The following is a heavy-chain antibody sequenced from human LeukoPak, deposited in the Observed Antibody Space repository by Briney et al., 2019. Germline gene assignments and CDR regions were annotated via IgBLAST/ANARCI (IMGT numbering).Heavy chain of an antibody. J-gene: IGHJ4*02. Sequence: PGGSLRLSCAASGFTFSSYAMSWVRQAPGKGLEWVSAISGSGGSTYYADSVKGRFTISRDNSKNTLYLQMNSLRAEDTAVYYCAKAAIVVVPAAIPRIGPFDYWGQGTLVTVSS. D-gene: IGHD2-2*02. CDR3: AKAAIVVVPAAIPRIGPFDY. CDR2: ISGSGGST. CDR1: GFTFSSYA. V-gene: IGHV3-23*01.